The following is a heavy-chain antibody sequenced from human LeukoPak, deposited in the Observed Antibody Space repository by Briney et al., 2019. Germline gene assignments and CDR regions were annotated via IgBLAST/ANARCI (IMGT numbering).Heavy chain of an antibody. D-gene: IGHD3-10*01. CDR3: ARVDLNMARGVQD. CDR2: ISYNGHT. J-gene: IGHJ4*02. CDR1: GGNISSGCYY. V-gene: IGHV4-31*03. Sequence: PSETLSLTCTVSGGNISSGCYYWSCIRHHPGKSLASIGYISYNGHTYYNPSLKTRLTTSAHTSQNHIRLNVPSVTAADTPVYYCARVDLNMARGVQDWGQGTLVTVSS.